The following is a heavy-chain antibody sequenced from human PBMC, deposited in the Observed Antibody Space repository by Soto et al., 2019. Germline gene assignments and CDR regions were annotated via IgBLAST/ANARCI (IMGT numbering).Heavy chain of an antibody. V-gene: IGHV1-3*01. CDR2: INAGNGNT. CDR1: GYTFTSYA. J-gene: IGHJ2*01. Sequence: QVQLVQSGAEVKKPGASVKVSCKASGYTFTSYAMHWVRQAPGQRLEWMGWINAGNGNTKYSQKFQGRVTITRDTSASTAYMEMSSLRSDDTAVYYCARSLHIVVVVAAPPSAWYCALWGRGTLVTVSS. CDR3: ARSLHIVVVVAAPPSAWYCAL. D-gene: IGHD2-15*01.